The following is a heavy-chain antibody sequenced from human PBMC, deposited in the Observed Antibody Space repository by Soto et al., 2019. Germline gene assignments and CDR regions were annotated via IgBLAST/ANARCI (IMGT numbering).Heavy chain of an antibody. V-gene: IGHV3-53*01. CDR1: GFTVSSNY. D-gene: IGHD6-19*01. Sequence: GGSLRLSCAASGFTVSSNYMSWVRQAPGKGLEWVSVIYSGGSTYYADSVKGRFTISRGNSKNTLYLQMNSLRAEDTAVYYCARDGSSGRKDYYYYGMDVWGQGTTVTVSS. CDR2: IYSGGST. J-gene: IGHJ6*02. CDR3: ARDGSSGRKDYYYYGMDV.